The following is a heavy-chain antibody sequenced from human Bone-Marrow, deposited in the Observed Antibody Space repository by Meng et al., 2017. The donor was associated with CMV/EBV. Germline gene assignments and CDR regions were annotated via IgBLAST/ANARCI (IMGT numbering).Heavy chain of an antibody. CDR3: ASGYSSSWYGGGYFQH. CDR1: GGSISSYY. V-gene: IGHV4-59*01. CDR2: IYYSGST. Sequence: SETLSLTCTVSGGSISSYYWSWIRQPPGKGLEWIGYIYYSGSTNYNPSLKSRVTISVDTSKNQFSLKLSSVTAADTAVYYCASGYSSSWYGGGYFQHWGQGTLVTVSS. J-gene: IGHJ1*01. D-gene: IGHD6-13*01.